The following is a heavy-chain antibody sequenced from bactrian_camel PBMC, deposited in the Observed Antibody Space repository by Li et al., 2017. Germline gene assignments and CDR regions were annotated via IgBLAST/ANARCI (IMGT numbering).Heavy chain of an antibody. V-gene: IGHV3S59*01. D-gene: IGHD3*01. CDR1: GYTYSGHC. Sequence: VQLVESGGGSVQAGGPLRLSCAFSGYTYSGHCMAWFRQAPGKEREMVATIYAPDYHPRGYREYGDSVKGRFIISQDKSRNALYLEMSDLEPEDTGMYYCASRAGPCYVDIKCRARLGQGTQVTVS. J-gene: IGHJ4*01. CDR2: IYAPDYHPRGYR.